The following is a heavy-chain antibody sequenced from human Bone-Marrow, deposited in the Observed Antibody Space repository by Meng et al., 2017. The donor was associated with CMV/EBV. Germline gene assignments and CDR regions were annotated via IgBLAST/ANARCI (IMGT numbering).Heavy chain of an antibody. D-gene: IGHD2/OR15-2a*01. CDR1: GFTFSSYA. CDR3: ARSNHWVLPRDV. CDR2: ISYDGSNK. V-gene: IGHV3-30-3*01. J-gene: IGHJ6*02. Sequence: GGSLRLSCAASGFTFSSYAMHWVRQAPGKGLEWVAVISYDGSNKYYADSVKGRFTISRDNSKNTLYLQMNSLRAEDTAVYYCARSNHWVLPRDVWGQGTKVTVPS.